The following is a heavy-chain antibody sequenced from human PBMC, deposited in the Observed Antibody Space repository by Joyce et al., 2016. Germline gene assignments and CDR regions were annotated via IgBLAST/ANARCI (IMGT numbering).Heavy chain of an antibody. CDR1: GYSFPTFW. D-gene: IGHD3/OR15-3a*01. CDR3: ARGPIGTVGKYFDL. CDR2: IFPGDSET. J-gene: IGHJ4*02. V-gene: IGHV5-51*01. Sequence: EVQLVQSGAEMKKPGESLKISCKGYGYSFPTFWTGWVRQMPGKGLEGMGIIFPGDSETRYSPSFEGQVTSSADKSADTAYLQWSSRKASDTAMYYCARGPIGTVGKYFDLWGQGTQVTVSS.